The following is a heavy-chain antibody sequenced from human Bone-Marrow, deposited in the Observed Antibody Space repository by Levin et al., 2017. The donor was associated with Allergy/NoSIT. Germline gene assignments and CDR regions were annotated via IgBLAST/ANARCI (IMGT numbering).Heavy chain of an antibody. Sequence: SQTLSLTCSVSGGSISSRSYYWAWIRQPRGKGLEWIGSIDYSGDTQYNPSLKSRATISLDTSKNHFSLMLRSVTVADPAVYYCARDSGSSAWYSVRRRDFGMDVWGQGTTVTVSS. CDR2: IDYSGDT. D-gene: IGHD6-19*01. V-gene: IGHV4-39*07. CDR1: GGSISSRSYY. J-gene: IGHJ6*02. CDR3: ARDSGSSAWYSVRRRDFGMDV.